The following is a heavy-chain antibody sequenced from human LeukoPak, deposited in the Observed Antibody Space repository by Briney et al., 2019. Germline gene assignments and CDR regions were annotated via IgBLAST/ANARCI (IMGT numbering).Heavy chain of an antibody. J-gene: IGHJ5*02. CDR3: ARVVNVVVPAAVNWFDP. Sequence: GGSLRLSCAASGFTFSSYAMSWVRQAPGKGLEWVSAISGSGGSTYYADSVKGRFTISRDNAKNSLYLQMNSLRAEDTAVYYCARVVNVVVPAAVNWFDPWGQGTLVTVSS. CDR1: GFTFSSYA. CDR2: ISGSGGST. D-gene: IGHD2-2*01. V-gene: IGHV3-23*01.